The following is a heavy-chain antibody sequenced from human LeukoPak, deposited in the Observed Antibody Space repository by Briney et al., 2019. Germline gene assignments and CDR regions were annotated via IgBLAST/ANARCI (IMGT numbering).Heavy chain of an antibody. Sequence: GGSLRLSCAASGFTFDDYAMHWVRQAPGKGLEWVSGISWNSGSIGYADSVKGRFTISRDNAKNSLYLQMNSLRAEDTALYYCAKDVKAMETRGGAFDIWGQGTMVTVSS. J-gene: IGHJ3*02. D-gene: IGHD5-18*01. V-gene: IGHV3-9*01. CDR3: AKDVKAMETRGGAFDI. CDR2: ISWNSGSI. CDR1: GFTFDDYA.